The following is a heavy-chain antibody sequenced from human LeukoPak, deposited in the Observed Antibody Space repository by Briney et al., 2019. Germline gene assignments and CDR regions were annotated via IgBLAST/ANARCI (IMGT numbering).Heavy chain of an antibody. CDR1: GGSFSGYY. CDR3: ARLITYYYGSGRPHFDY. D-gene: IGHD3-10*01. J-gene: IGHJ4*02. V-gene: IGHV4-34*01. Sequence: SETLSLTCAVYGGSFSGYYWSWIRQPPGKGLEWIGEINHSGSTNYNPSLKSRVTISVDTSKNQFSLKLSSVTAADTAVYYCARLITYYYGSGRPHFDYWGQGTLVTVPS. CDR2: INHSGST.